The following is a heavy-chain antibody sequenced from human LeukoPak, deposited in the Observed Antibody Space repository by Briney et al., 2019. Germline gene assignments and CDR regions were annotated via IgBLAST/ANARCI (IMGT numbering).Heavy chain of an antibody. CDR2: ISAYNGNT. J-gene: IGHJ6*02. D-gene: IGHD7-27*01. CDR1: GYTFTSYG. Sequence: ASVKVSCKASGYTFTSYGISWVRQAPGQGLEWMGWISAYNGNTNYAQKLQGRVTMTTDTSTSTAYMGLRSLRSDDTAVYYCARVALTGEKYGMDVWGQGTTVTVSS. CDR3: ARVALTGEKYGMDV. V-gene: IGHV1-18*01.